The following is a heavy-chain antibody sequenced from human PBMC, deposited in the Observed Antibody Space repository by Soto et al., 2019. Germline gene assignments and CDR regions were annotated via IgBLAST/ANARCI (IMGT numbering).Heavy chain of an antibody. V-gene: IGHV3-72*01. CDR1: GLTVCDHF. CDR3: ARGHLSFDI. J-gene: IGHJ3*02. CDR2: TRDRANGHTT. Sequence: GGSTRLCCAACGLTVCDHFMDWVRQSPGTGLEWVGRTRDRANGHTTEYAASVKGRFTISRDDSTNSMYLQMNSLKNEDSAVYYCARGHLSFDIWGQGTKVTVSS.